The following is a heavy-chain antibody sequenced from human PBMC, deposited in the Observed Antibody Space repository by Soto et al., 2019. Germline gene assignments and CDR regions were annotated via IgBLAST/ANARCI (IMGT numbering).Heavy chain of an antibody. CDR3: AKDSLLGYCSSTSCYDPRVFDY. J-gene: IGHJ4*02. CDR2: ISGSGGST. D-gene: IGHD2-2*01. CDR1: GFTFSSYA. Sequence: GSLRLSCAASGFTFSSYAMSWVRQAPGKGLEWVSAISGSGGSTYYADSVKGRFTISRDNSKNTLYLQMNSLRAEDTAVYYCAKDSLLGYCSSTSCYDPRVFDYWGQGTLVTVSS. V-gene: IGHV3-23*01.